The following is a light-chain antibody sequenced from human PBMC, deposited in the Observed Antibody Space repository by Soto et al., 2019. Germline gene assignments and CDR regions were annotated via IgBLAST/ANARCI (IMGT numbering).Light chain of an antibody. CDR3: LQYGVPLWT. Sequence: EIALTQSPGTLSLSPGERATLSCRASQSVTANYLAWYQQRPGQAPRLLIYAASIGATVVPDRFSGSGSGTDFTLTISRLEPEDFAVYYCLQYGVPLWTFGQGTTVEIK. J-gene: IGKJ1*01. CDR2: AAS. V-gene: IGKV3-20*01. CDR1: QSVTANY.